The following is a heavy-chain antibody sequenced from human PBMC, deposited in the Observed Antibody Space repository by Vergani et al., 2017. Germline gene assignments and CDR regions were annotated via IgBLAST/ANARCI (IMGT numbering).Heavy chain of an antibody. CDR3: ARGLGDIVVVPAPYSWFDP. CDR2: INHSGST. J-gene: IGHJ5*02. CDR1: GGSFSGYY. D-gene: IGHD2-2*01. Sequence: QVQLQQWGAGLLKPSETLSLTCAVYGGSFSGYYWSWIRQPPGKGLEWIGEINHSGSTNYNPSLKSRVTISVDTSKNQFSLKLSSVTAADTAVYYCARGLGDIVVVPAPYSWFDPWGQGTLVTVSS. V-gene: IGHV4-34*01.